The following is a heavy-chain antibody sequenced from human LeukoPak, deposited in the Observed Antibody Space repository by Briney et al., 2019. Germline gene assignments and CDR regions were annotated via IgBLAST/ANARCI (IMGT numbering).Heavy chain of an antibody. CDR3: AIDCSSTSCYRARAGY. CDR2: INHSGST. V-gene: IGHV4-34*01. Sequence: SETLSLTCAVHGGSFSGYYWSWIRQPPGKGLGWIGEINHSGSTNYNPSLKSRVNISVDTSKNQFSLKLSSVNAADTAVYYCAIDCSSTSCYRARAGYWGQGTLVTVSS. CDR1: GGSFSGYY. D-gene: IGHD2-2*01. J-gene: IGHJ4*02.